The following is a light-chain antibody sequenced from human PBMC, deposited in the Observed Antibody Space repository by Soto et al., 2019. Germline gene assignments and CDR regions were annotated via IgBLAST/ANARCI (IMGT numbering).Light chain of an antibody. J-gene: IGKJ5*01. CDR3: MQSTQLPPT. CDR1: QSLLHSNGYNY. V-gene: IGKV2D-29*02. CDR2: EVS. Sequence: DIVVTQSPLSLPVTPGEPASISCRSSQSLLHSNGYNYLDWYLQKPGQSPQLLIYEVSTRVSGMPVRFSGSGSGTDFTLEISRVETDDVGIYYCMQSTQLPPTFGQGTRLEIK.